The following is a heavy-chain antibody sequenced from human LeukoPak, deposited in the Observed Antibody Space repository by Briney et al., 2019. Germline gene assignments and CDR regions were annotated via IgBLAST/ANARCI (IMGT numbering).Heavy chain of an antibody. J-gene: IGHJ4*02. CDR1: GVSITNSNY. CDR2: GNLQGST. Sequence: SETLSLTCGVSGVSITNSNYWTWVRQPPGKGLEWIGEGNLQGSTNYNPSLMGRVAIAVDTSENHISLQLTSVTAADTAVYYCAREGGPYRPLDYSGQGTLVTVSS. V-gene: IGHV4-4*02. CDR3: AREGGPYRPLDY.